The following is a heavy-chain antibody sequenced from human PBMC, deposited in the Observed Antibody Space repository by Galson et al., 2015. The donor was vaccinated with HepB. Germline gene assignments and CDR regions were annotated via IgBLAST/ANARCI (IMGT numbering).Heavy chain of an antibody. J-gene: IGHJ4*02. V-gene: IGHV3-30*18. CDR3: GKDLDDYGDY. CDR1: GFTFSSYG. CDR2: ISYDGSNK. Sequence: SLRLSCAASGFTFSSYGMHWVRQAPGKGLEWVAVISYDGSNKYYADSVKGRFTISRDNSKNTLYLQMNSLRAEDTAVYYCGKDLDDYGDYWGQGTLVTVSS. D-gene: IGHD3-3*01.